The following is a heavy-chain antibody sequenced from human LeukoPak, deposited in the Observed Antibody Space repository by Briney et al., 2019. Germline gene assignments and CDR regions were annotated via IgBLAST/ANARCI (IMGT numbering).Heavy chain of an antibody. J-gene: IGHJ4*02. CDR1: GFTFSSYG. D-gene: IGHD3-16*01. CDR3: AKDSSLLGVY. CDR2: ISYDGSNK. Sequence: GGSLRLSCAASGFTFSSYGMLWVRQAPGKGLEWVAVISYDGSNKYYADSVKGRFTVSRDNSKNTLYLQMNSLRAEDTAVYYCAKDSSLLGVYWGQGTLVTVSS. V-gene: IGHV3-30*18.